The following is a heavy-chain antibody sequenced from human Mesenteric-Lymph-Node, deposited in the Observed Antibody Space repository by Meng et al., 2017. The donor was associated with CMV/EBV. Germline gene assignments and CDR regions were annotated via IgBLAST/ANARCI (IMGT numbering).Heavy chain of an antibody. Sequence: SQTLSLTCAVYGGSFSGYYWSWIRQPPGKGLEWIGEINHSGSTNYNPSLKSRVTISVDTSKNQFSLKLSSVTAADTAVYYCARGRVAARPRYYYYYGMDVWGQGTTVTVSS. J-gene: IGHJ6*02. D-gene: IGHD6-6*01. V-gene: IGHV4-34*01. CDR1: GGSFSGYY. CDR2: INHSGST. CDR3: ARGRVAARPRYYYYYGMDV.